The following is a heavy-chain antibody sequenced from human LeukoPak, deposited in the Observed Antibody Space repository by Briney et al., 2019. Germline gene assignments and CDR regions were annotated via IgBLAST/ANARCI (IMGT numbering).Heavy chain of an antibody. CDR1: GFTFSDAW. V-gene: IGHV3-15*01. J-gene: IGHJ4*02. Sequence: GGSLRLSCAASGFTFSDAWMSWVRQAPGKGLEWVGRIKRKTDGGTTDYAAPVKGRFTISRDDSKNTLYLEMNSLITEDTAVYYCTTGSGRYSRTWRQGTRVTVSS. CDR3: TTGSGRYSRT. CDR2: IKRKTDGGTT. D-gene: IGHD6-13*01.